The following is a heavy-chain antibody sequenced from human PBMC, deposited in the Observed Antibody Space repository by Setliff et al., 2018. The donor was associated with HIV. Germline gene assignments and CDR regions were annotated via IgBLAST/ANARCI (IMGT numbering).Heavy chain of an antibody. J-gene: IGHJ4*02. D-gene: IGHD3-22*01. CDR1: GGSISSGSYY. CDR3: ASSSPQLSGYWYYFDY. CDR2: IYYTGST. Sequence: ETLSLTCAVSGGSISSGSYYWGWIRQPPGKGLEWIGSIYYTGSTYYNPSLKSRVTISVDTSKNQFSLKLSSVTAADTAVYYCASSSPQLSGYWYYFDYWGQGTLVTVSS. V-gene: IGHV4-39*07.